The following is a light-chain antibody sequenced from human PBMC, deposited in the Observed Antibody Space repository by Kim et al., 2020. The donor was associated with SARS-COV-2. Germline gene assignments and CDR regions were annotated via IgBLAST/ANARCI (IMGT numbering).Light chain of an antibody. CDR3: HQRNNWPLT. Sequence: EIVLTQSPATLSLSPGERATLSCRASQSVSSYLAWYQQKPGQAPRLLIYDASNRATGIPARFSGSGSGTDFTLTISSLEPEDSAVYYCHQRNNWPLTFGGGTKVDIK. CDR2: DAS. CDR1: QSVSSY. J-gene: IGKJ4*01. V-gene: IGKV3-11*01.